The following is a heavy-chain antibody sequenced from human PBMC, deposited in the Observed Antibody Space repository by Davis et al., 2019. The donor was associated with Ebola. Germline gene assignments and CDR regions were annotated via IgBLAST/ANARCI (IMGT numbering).Heavy chain of an antibody. J-gene: IGHJ5*02. V-gene: IGHV1-18*04. D-gene: IGHD3-9*01. Sequence: ASVKVSCKASGYTFTNYYMHWVRQAPGQGLEWMGWISAYNGNTNYAQKLQGRVTMTTDTSTSTAYMELRSLRSDDTAVYYCARVSFWDYDILTPFDPWGQGTLVTVSS. CDR2: ISAYNGNT. CDR3: ARVSFWDYDILTPFDP. CDR1: GYTFTNYY.